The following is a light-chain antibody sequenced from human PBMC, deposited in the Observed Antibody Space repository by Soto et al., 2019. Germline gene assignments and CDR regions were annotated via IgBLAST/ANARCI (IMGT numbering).Light chain of an antibody. V-gene: IGLV2-23*02. CDR1: SSDVGSYNL. CDR2: EVS. CDR3: CSYAGSSTVV. Sequence: QSALTQPASVSGSPGQSITISCTGTSSDVGSYNLVSWYQQHPGKAPKLMIYEVSKRPSGVSNRFSGSKSGNTASLTISGXXXXXXADYYCCSYAGSSTVVFGGGTQLTVL. J-gene: IGLJ2*01.